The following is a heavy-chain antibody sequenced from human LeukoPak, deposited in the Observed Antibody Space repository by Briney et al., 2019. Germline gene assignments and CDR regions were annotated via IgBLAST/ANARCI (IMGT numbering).Heavy chain of an antibody. V-gene: IGHV4-30-4*01. Sequence: PSETLSLTCTVSGGSISSGDYYRSWIRQPPGKGLEWIGYIYYSGSTYYNPSLKSRVTISVDTSKNQFSLKLSSVTAADTAVYYCARALRDQMGHIDYWGQGTLVTVSS. D-gene: IGHD5-24*01. CDR3: ARALRDQMGHIDY. CDR2: IYYSGST. J-gene: IGHJ4*02. CDR1: GGSISSGDYY.